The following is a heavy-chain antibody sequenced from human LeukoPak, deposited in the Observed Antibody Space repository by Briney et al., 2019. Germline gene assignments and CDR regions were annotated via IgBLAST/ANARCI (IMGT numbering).Heavy chain of an antibody. J-gene: IGHJ4*02. CDR3: ARANYYGSGSYEFDY. V-gene: IGHV4-59*01. Sequence: SETLSLTCTVSGGSISSYYWSWIRQPPGKGLEWIGYIYYSGSTNYNPSLKSQVTISVDTSKNQFSLKLSSVTAADTAVYYCARANYYGSGSYEFDYWGQGTLVTVSS. D-gene: IGHD3-10*01. CDR1: GGSISSYY. CDR2: IYYSGST.